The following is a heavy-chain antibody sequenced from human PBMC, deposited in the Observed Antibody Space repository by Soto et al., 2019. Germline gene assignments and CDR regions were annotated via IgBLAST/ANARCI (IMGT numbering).Heavy chain of an antibody. J-gene: IGHJ4*01. CDR3: TTDYSFVASVDY. CDR2: IKTKTHGETT. D-gene: IGHD2-21*01. V-gene: IGHV3-15*07. Sequence: GGSLRLSCAASGFTFNNAWMNWVRQAPGKGLEWVGRIKTKTHGETTDYAAPVKGRFTVSRDDSRNTLYLQMSSLKAEDTAIYYCTTDYSFVASVDYWGRGTLVTVSS. CDR1: GFTFNNAW.